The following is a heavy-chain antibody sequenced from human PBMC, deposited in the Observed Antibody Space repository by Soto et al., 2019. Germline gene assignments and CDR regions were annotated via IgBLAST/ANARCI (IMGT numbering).Heavy chain of an antibody. V-gene: IGHV3-53*01. Sequence: EVQLVESGGGLIQPGGSLRLSCAASGFTVSSHYMSWVRQAPGKGLEWVSVIYSGGSTYYADSVKGRFTISRDNSKNTLYLQMNSLRAEDTAVYYCATTYDILTVGGAFDIWGQGTMVTVSS. CDR3: ATTYDILTVGGAFDI. CDR2: IYSGGST. D-gene: IGHD3-9*01. J-gene: IGHJ3*02. CDR1: GFTVSSHY.